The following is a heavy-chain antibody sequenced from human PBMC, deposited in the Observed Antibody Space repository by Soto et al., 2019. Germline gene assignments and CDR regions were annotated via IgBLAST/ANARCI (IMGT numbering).Heavy chain of an antibody. D-gene: IGHD6-13*01. CDR1: GYDFTAYE. CDR2: MNPINGAT. Sequence: GASVKVSCKASGYDFTAYEMNWVRQASGQGLEWMGWMNPINGATGSARRFQGRVSMTRNTATGTAYLDLTSLRSDDTAVYYCGRGPSPRAPAGGTPYYYPMDVWGQGTTVPVSS. J-gene: IGHJ6*02. V-gene: IGHV1-8*02. CDR3: GRGPSPRAPAGGTPYYYPMDV.